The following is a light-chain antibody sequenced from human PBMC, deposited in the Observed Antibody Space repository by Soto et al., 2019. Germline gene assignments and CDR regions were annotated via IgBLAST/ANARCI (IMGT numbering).Light chain of an antibody. Sequence: EIVLTQSPGTLSLSPGERATLSCRASQSVSSSYLAWYQQKPGHAPRLLIYGASSRATGTPDRFSGSGSGTDFALTISRLEPEDFAVYYCQQYGSSSYTFGQGTKLEIK. CDR1: QSVSSSY. J-gene: IGKJ2*01. V-gene: IGKV3-20*01. CDR3: QQYGSSSYT. CDR2: GAS.